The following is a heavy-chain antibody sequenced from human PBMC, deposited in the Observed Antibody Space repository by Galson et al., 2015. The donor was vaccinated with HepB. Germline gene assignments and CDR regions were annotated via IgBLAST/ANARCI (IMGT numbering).Heavy chain of an antibody. CDR2: ICGSGGST. V-gene: IGHV3-23*01. J-gene: IGHJ4*02. Sequence: SLRLSCAASGFTFSSYAMNWVRQAPGKGLEWVSAICGSGGSTYYADSVKGRFTISRDNSKNTLYLQMNSLRAEDTAVYYCAKDRGTYDDFWGGYYPPDYWGQGTLVTVSS. CDR1: GFTFSSYA. CDR3: AKDRGTYDDFWGGYYPPDY. D-gene: IGHD3-3*01.